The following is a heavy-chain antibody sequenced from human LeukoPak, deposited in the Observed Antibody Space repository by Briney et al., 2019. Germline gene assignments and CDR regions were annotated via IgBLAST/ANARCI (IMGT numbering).Heavy chain of an antibody. CDR1: GFTFSSYG. CDR2: IWHDGSNR. V-gene: IGHV3-33*08. J-gene: IGHJ4*02. Sequence: GGSLRLSCAASGFTFSSYGMHWVRQAPGKGLEWVAVIWHDGSNRYYADSVKGRFTISRDNSENTLYLQMNSLRAEDTAVYYCSGNFDFWGQGTLVTVSS. CDR3: SGNFDF.